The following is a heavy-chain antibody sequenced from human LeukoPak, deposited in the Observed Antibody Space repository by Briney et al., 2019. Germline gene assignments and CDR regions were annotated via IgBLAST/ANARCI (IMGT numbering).Heavy chain of an antibody. J-gene: IGHJ4*02. CDR2: ISLDGSNK. Sequence: GGSLRLSCAASGFTFSSYGMHWVRQAPDKGLESVAFISLDGSNKYYADSVKGRFTISRDKSKNTLYLQMNSLRAEDTAMYYCARDPSGSSPFDYWGQGTLVTVSS. V-gene: IGHV3-30*03. CDR3: ARDPSGSSPFDY. D-gene: IGHD1-26*01. CDR1: GFTFSSYG.